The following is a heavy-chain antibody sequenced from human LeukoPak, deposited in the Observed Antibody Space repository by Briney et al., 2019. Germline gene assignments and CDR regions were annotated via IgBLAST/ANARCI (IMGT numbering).Heavy chain of an antibody. J-gene: IGHJ4*02. V-gene: IGHV1-18*01. Sequence: GASVKVSCKASGYTFTSYGISWVRQAPGQGLEWMGWISAYNGNTNCAQKLQGRVTMTRDTSINTAYMELSGLISEDTAVYYCTRGPPNWGYDFWGQGTLVTVSS. CDR3: TRGPPNWGYDF. CDR2: ISAYNGNT. CDR1: GYTFTSYG. D-gene: IGHD7-27*01.